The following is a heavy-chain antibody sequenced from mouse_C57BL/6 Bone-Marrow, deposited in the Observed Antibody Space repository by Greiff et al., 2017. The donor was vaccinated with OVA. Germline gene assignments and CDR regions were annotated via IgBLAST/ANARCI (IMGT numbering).Heavy chain of an antibody. D-gene: IGHD6-1*01. Sequence: VQLVESGAELARPGASVKLSCKASGYTFTSYGISWVKQRPGQGLEWIGEIYPRSGSTYYNEKFKSKATLTADKSSSTAYMELRSLTSEDSAVYFCARSTSGFAYWGQGTLVTFSA. CDR3: ARSTSGFAY. CDR1: GYTFTSYG. CDR2: IYPRSGST. V-gene: IGHV1-81*01. J-gene: IGHJ3*01.